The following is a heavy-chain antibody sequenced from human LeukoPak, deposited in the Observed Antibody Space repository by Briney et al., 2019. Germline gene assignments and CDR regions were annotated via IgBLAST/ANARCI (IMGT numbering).Heavy chain of an antibody. CDR3: ARPRYTAAYDL. D-gene: IGHD3-16*02. Sequence: GGSLRLSCAASGFTFNIYWMTWVRQAPGKGLEWGANMKADGSEKHYEESVKGRFTIFRDNARNSLYLQMNSLRAEDTAVYYCARPRYTAAYDLWGQGTMVTVSS. J-gene: IGHJ3*01. CDR2: MKADGSEK. V-gene: IGHV3-7*01. CDR1: GFTFNIYW.